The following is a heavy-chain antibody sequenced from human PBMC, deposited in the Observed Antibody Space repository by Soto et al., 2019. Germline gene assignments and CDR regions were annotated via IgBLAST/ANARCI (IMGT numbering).Heavy chain of an antibody. D-gene: IGHD4-17*01. CDR2: IYYSGST. V-gene: IGHV4-39*01. Sequence: QLQLQESGPGLVKPSETLSLTCTVSGGSISSSSYYWGWIRQPPGKGLEWIGSIYYSGSTYYNPSHKSRVTISVDTSKNQFSLKLSSVTAADTAVYYCARRDYGDYRFDYWGQGTLVTVSS. CDR1: GGSISSSSYY. J-gene: IGHJ4*02. CDR3: ARRDYGDYRFDY.